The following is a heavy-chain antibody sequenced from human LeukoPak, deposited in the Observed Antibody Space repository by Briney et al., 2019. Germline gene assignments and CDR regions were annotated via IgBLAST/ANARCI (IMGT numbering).Heavy chain of an antibody. J-gene: IGHJ4*02. Sequence: SETLSLTCAVYGGSFSGYYWSWIRQPPGKGLEWIGEINHSGSTNYNPSLKSRVTISVDTSKNQFSLKLSSVTAADTAVYYCASLADSSGSFYYFDYWGQGTLVTVSS. CDR2: INHSGST. D-gene: IGHD3-22*01. CDR3: ASLADSSGSFYYFDY. V-gene: IGHV4-34*01. CDR1: GGSFSGYY.